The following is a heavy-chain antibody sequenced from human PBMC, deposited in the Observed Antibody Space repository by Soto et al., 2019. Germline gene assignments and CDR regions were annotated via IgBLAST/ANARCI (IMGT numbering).Heavy chain of an antibody. V-gene: IGHV3-64D*06. CDR1: GFTFSTYD. D-gene: IGHD3-9*01. CDR3: VKGGYYDILTGYYANEFDP. Sequence: LRLSCSASGFTFSTYDMHWVRQAPGKGLEYVSGISSDGGSTYYEDPVKGRFTISRDNSKNMLYLQMSSLRPEDTAVYYCVKGGYYDILTGYYANEFDPWGRGTLVTVS. CDR2: ISSDGGST. J-gene: IGHJ5*02.